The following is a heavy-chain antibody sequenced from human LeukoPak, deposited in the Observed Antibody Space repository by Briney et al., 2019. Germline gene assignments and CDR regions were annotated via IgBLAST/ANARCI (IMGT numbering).Heavy chain of an antibody. J-gene: IGHJ6*03. CDR3: ARAYCGGDCFYYYYYMDV. Sequence: TGGSLRLSCAASGFTFSSYAMSWVRQAPGKGLEWVSAISGSGGSTYYADSVKGRFTISRDNSKNTLYLQMNSLRAEDTAVYYCARAYCGGDCFYYYYYMDVWGKGTTVTVSS. D-gene: IGHD2-21*02. CDR1: GFTFSSYA. V-gene: IGHV3-23*01. CDR2: ISGSGGST.